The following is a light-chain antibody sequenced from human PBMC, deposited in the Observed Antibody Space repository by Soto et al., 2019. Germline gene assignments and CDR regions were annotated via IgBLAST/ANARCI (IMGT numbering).Light chain of an antibody. Sequence: EVVLTQSPGTLSLSPGERATLSCRASQSVSISYLAWYQQKPGQAPRLLFYGASSRATGIPDRFSGSGSGTDFTLTISRLEPEDSAVYYCQHYGSALRGTFGQGTKLEIQ. CDR2: GAS. V-gene: IGKV3-20*01. J-gene: IGKJ2*01. CDR3: QHYGSALRGT. CDR1: QSVSISY.